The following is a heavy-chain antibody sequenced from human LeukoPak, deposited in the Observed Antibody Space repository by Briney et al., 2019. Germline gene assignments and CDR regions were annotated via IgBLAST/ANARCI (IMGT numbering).Heavy chain of an antibody. J-gene: IGHJ6*02. Sequence: SETLSLTCTVSGGSISNYYWSWIRQPPGKRLEWIGYIYYSGTTNYKPSLKSRVTISVDTSKNQFSLKLTSVTAADTAVYYCAREGRGVSVGMDVWGQGTTVTVSS. V-gene: IGHV4-59*12. D-gene: IGHD2-8*01. CDR1: GGSISNYY. CDR3: AREGRGVSVGMDV. CDR2: IYYSGTT.